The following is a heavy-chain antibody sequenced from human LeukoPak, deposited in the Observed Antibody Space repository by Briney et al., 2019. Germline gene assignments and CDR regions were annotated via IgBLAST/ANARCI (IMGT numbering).Heavy chain of an antibody. J-gene: IGHJ4*02. CDR2: IRGSTGTI. D-gene: IGHD3-16*01. Sequence: PGGSLRLSCAASGFTFGDYDMSWIRQATGKGLEWVSFIRGSTGTIYYPDSMKGRFTISRDNANNVLYLEMNSLMAEDTAIYYCARVTRYVDHRGQGTLVTVSS. CDR3: ARVTRYVDH. CDR1: GFTFGDYD. V-gene: IGHV3-11*01.